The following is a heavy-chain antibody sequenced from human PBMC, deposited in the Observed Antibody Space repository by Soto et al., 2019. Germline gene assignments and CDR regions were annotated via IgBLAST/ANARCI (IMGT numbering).Heavy chain of an antibody. D-gene: IGHD2-15*01. V-gene: IGHV6-1*01. Sequence: TLSLTCVISGDSVSSNGACWNWIRQSPSRGLQWLGRIYYRSKWFHDYAASVESRMAINPDTSRNQFSLQLNYVTPEDTAVYYCARVHCSAGTCLDGLDFWGQGTTVTVCS. CDR1: GDSVSSNGAC. CDR2: IYYRSKWFH. J-gene: IGHJ6*02. CDR3: ARVHCSAGTCLDGLDF.